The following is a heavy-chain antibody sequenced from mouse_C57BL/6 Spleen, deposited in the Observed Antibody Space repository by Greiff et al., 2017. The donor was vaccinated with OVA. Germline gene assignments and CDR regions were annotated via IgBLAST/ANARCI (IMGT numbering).Heavy chain of an antibody. CDR2: INPNNGGN. CDR1: GYTFTDYN. Sequence: EVQRVESGPELVKPGASVKIPCKASGYTFTDYNMDWVKQSHGKSLEWIGDINPNNGGNIYNQKFKGKATLTVDKSTSTAYMELRSLTSDDTAVYDCARSGLWKGAMDYWGQGTSVTVSS. J-gene: IGHJ4*01. D-gene: IGHD1-1*02. V-gene: IGHV1-18*01. CDR3: ARSGLWKGAMDY.